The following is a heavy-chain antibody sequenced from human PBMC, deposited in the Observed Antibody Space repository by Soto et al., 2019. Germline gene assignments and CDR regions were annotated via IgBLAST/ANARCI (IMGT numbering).Heavy chain of an antibody. CDR1: GFTFSSYA. Sequence: EVQLLESGGGLVQPGGSLRLSCAASGFTFSSYAMSWVRQAPGEGLEWVSTITGTGGNTYYAASITGRFTISRDNSKNTVYLQMNSLRAEDTALYYCAKLVSTSSPGIFWGQGSMVTVSS. V-gene: IGHV3-23*01. CDR3: AKLVSTSSPGIF. J-gene: IGHJ4*02. D-gene: IGHD1-26*01. CDR2: ITGTGGNT.